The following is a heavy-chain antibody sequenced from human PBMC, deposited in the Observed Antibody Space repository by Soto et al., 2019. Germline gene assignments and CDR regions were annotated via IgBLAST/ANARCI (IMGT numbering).Heavy chain of an antibody. D-gene: IGHD2-2*02. Sequence: PSETLSLTCAVSGGSISSSNWWSWVRQPPGKGLEWIGEIYHSGSTNYNPSLKSRVTLSVDKSKNQFSLKLSSVTAADTAVYYCARVGFAVFYNYYYYGMDVWGQGTTVTVSS. J-gene: IGHJ6*02. CDR2: IYHSGST. CDR3: ARVGFAVFYNYYYYGMDV. CDR1: GGSISSSNW. V-gene: IGHV4-4*02.